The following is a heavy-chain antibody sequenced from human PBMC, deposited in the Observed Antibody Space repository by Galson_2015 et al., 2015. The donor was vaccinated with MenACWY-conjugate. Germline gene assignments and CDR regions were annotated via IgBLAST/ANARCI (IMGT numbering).Heavy chain of an antibody. J-gene: IGHJ6*02. Sequence: SLRLSCAASGFTFSIYSMNWVRQAPGKGLEWVSYVSTRSTAIYYADSAKGRFTISRDNAKNSLYLQRNSLRAEDTAVYYCARGYCDGGNCYGLPHQAMDVWGQGTTVTVSS. V-gene: IGHV3-48*04. CDR2: VSTRSTAI. D-gene: IGHD2-15*01. CDR1: GFTFSIYS. CDR3: ARGYCDGGNCYGLPHQAMDV.